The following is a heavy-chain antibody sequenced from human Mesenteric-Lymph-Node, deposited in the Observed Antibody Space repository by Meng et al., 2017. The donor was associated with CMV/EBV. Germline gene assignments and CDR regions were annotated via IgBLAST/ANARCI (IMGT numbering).Heavy chain of an antibody. Sequence: SETLSLTCTVSGGSISSSSYYWGWIRQPPGKGLEWIGSIYHSGSTYYNPSLKSRVTISVDTSKNQFSLKLSSVTAADTAVYYCARVEITHCSSTSCYGVNWFDPWGQGTLVTVSS. V-gene: IGHV4-39*07. CDR1: GGSISSSSYY. CDR3: ARVEITHCSSTSCYGVNWFDP. D-gene: IGHD2-2*01. CDR2: IYHSGST. J-gene: IGHJ5*02.